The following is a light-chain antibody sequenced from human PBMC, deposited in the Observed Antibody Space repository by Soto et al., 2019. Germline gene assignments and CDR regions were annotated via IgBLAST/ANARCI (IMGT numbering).Light chain of an antibody. Sequence: EIVMTQSPATLSVSPGERATLSCRASQSVSSNLAWYQQKPGQAPRLLIYGASNRATGIPDRFSGSGSGTDFTLTISSLQSEDFAVYYCQQYNNWPWTFGQGTKVDIK. CDR2: GAS. CDR3: QQYNNWPWT. V-gene: IGKV3D-15*01. J-gene: IGKJ1*01. CDR1: QSVSSN.